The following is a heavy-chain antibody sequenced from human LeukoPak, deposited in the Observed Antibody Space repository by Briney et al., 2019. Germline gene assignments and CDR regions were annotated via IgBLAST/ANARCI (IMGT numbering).Heavy chain of an antibody. CDR2: ISGSGDKT. D-gene: IGHD2-15*01. J-gene: IGHJ6*03. V-gene: IGHV3-23*01. Sequence: GGSLRLSCAASGFTISDYAMGWVRQAPGGGLEWVSAISGSGDKTFHADSVKGRFTTSRDNSKNTLSLQMSSLRVEDSAVYFCAKDTSAWWYHRAYMNVWGTGTTVTVSS. CDR3: AKDTSAWWYHRAYMNV. CDR1: GFTISDYA.